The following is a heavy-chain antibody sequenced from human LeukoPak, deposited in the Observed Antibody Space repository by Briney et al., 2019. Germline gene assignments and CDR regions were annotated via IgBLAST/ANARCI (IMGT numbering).Heavy chain of an antibody. V-gene: IGHV1-18*01. CDR1: GYTFTSYG. Sequence: GASVKVSCKASGYTFTSYGISWVRQAPGQGLEWMGWISAYNGNTNYAQKPQGRVTMTTDTSTSTAYMELSSLKSEDTAVYYCARPRFPYYRLSGTDYSSMDVGGKGP. J-gene: IGHJ6*03. CDR2: ISAYNGNT. CDR3: ARPRFPYYRLSGTDYSSMDV. D-gene: IGHD3-10*01.